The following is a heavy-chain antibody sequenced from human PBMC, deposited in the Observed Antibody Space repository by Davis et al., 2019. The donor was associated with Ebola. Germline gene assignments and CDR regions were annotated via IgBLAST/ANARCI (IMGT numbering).Heavy chain of an antibody. J-gene: IGHJ4*02. Sequence: GGSLRLSCAASGFTFSSYSMNWVRQAPGKGLEWVSYISSSSSIIYYADSVKGRFTISRDNAKNSLYLQMNSLRDEDTAVYYCARATEDFIVVVPAAIDYWGQGTLVTVSS. D-gene: IGHD2-2*02. V-gene: IGHV3-48*02. CDR3: ARATEDFIVVVPAAIDY. CDR1: GFTFSSYS. CDR2: ISSSSSII.